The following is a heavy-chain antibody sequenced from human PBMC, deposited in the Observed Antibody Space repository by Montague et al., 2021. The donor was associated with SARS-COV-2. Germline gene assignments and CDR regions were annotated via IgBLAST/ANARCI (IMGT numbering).Heavy chain of an antibody. Sequence: SLRLSCAASGFTFSSYGMHWVRQAPGKGLEWVAVIWYDGSNKYYADSVKGRFTISRDNSKNTLYLQMNSLRAEDTAVYYCARDAKDYGEGFDYWGQGTPVTVSS. CDR1: GFTFSSYG. V-gene: IGHV3-33*01. D-gene: IGHD4-17*01. J-gene: IGHJ4*02. CDR2: IWYDGSNK. CDR3: ARDAKDYGEGFDY.